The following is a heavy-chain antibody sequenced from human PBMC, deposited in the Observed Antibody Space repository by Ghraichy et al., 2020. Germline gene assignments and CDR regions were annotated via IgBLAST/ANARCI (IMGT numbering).Heavy chain of an antibody. CDR2: INPNNGGT. CDR3: AREGPAWAFDY. CDR1: GSTFIDNY. D-gene: IGHD1-26*01. V-gene: IGHV1-2*02. Sequence: ASVKVSCRASGSTFIDNYIHWVRQAPGQGLEWMGWINPNNGGTKYAHKFQGRITMTRDRSISTAYMELSSLISDDTAHYYCAREGPAWAFDYWGQGTLVTVSS. J-gene: IGHJ4*02.